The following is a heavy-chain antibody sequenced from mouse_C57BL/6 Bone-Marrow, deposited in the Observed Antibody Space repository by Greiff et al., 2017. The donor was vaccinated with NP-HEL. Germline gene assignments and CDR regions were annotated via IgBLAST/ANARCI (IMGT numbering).Heavy chain of an antibody. CDR1: GFTFSDYY. CDR2: INYDGSST. J-gene: IGHJ1*03. D-gene: IGHD1-1*01. V-gene: IGHV5-16*01. CDR3: ARDRGTTVVARYWYFDV. Sequence: EVKVVESEGGLVQPGSSMKLSCTASGFTFSDYYMAWVRQVPEKGLEWVANINYDGSSTYYLDSLKSRFIISRDNAKNILYLQMSSLKSEDTATYYCARDRGTTVVARYWYFDVWGTGTTVTVSS.